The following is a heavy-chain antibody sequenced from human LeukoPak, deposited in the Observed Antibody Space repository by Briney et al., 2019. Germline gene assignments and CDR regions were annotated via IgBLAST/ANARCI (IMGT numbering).Heavy chain of an antibody. D-gene: IGHD4-17*01. Sequence: GGPLRLSCAASGFTFSSYWMHWVRQAPGKGLVWVSRINSDGSSTSYADSVKGRFTISRDNAKNTLYLQMNSLRAEDTAVYYCAREFYGDYDRAFDYWGQGTLVTVSS. J-gene: IGHJ4*02. V-gene: IGHV3-74*01. CDR3: AREFYGDYDRAFDY. CDR1: GFTFSSYW. CDR2: INSDGSST.